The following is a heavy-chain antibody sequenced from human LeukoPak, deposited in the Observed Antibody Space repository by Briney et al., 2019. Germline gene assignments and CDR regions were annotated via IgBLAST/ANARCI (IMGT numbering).Heavy chain of an antibody. J-gene: IGHJ4*02. CDR2: ISYDGTDK. Sequence: GGSLRLSCSASGFXFSNYAMHWVRQAPGKGLEWVAVISYDGTDKYYADSVKGRFTISRDNSKNTLFLQMNSLRAEDTAMYYCAKGEGGDSGWYGDYWGQGTLVTVSS. CDR1: GFXFSNYA. D-gene: IGHD6-19*01. CDR3: AKGEGGDSGWYGDY. V-gene: IGHV3-30*18.